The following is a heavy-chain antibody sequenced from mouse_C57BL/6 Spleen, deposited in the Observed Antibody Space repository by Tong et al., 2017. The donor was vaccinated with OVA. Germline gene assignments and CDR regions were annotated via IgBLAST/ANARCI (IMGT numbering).Heavy chain of an antibody. V-gene: IGHV5-6*01. CDR3: ARRAVFAY. CDR1: GFTFSSYG. J-gene: IGHJ3*01. CDR2: ISSGGSYT. D-gene: IGHD3-3*01. Sequence: EVQLVESGGDLVKPGGSLKLSCAASGFTFSSYGMSWVRQTPDKRLEWVATISSGGSYTYYPDSVKGRFTISRDNAKNTMYLQMSSLKSEGTAMYYSARRAVFAYWGQGTLVTVSA.